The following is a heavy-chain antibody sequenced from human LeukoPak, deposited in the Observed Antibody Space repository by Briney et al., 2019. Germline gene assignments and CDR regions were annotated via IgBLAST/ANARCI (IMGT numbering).Heavy chain of an antibody. D-gene: IGHD2-2*01. CDR1: GGTFSSYA. V-gene: IGHV1-69*13. CDR2: IIPIFGTA. Sequence: GASVKVSCKASGGTFSSYAISWARQAPGQGLEWMGGIIPIFGTANYAQKFQDRVTITADESTSTAYMELSSLRSEDTAVYYCARGPVDCSSTSCYGDNWFDPWGQGTLVTVSS. J-gene: IGHJ5*02. CDR3: ARGPVDCSSTSCYGDNWFDP.